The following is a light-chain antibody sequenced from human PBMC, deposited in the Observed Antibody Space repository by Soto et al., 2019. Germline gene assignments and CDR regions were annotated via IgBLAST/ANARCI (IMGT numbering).Light chain of an antibody. CDR2: DAS. CDR1: QSVSGW. Sequence: DIQMTQSPSSLSASVGDRVTLTCRASQSVSGWLAWYQQKPGEAPKLLIYDASALPRGVPSRFSGSGSGTKFTLTIASLQPDDFATYYCQQYETFSGTFGPGNKVDIK. J-gene: IGKJ1*01. CDR3: QQYETFSGT. V-gene: IGKV1-5*01.